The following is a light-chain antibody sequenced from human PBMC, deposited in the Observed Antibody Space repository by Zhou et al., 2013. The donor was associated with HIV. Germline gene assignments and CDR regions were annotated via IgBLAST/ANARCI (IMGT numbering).Light chain of an antibody. CDR2: GVS. CDR1: QSVASN. Sequence: EIVMTQSPATLSVSPGERATLSCRASQSVASNLAWYQQKPGQAPRLLIYGVSTRAAGVPARFSGSGAWTEFTLTISRLEPEDFAVYYCQQYGSSPPNTFGQGTKLEIK. V-gene: IGKV3-15*01. J-gene: IGKJ2*01. CDR3: QQYGSSPPNT.